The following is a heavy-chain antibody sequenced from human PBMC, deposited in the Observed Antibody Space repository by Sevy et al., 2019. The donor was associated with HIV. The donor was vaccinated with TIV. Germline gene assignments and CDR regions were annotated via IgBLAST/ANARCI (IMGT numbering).Heavy chain of an antibody. CDR1: GYTFTIYG. D-gene: IGHD3-10*01. CDR3: ARTSSYGSGNYFDY. CDR2: ISAYSGNT. J-gene: IGHJ4*02. Sequence: ASVKVSCKASGYTFTIYGISWVRQAPEQGLEWMGWISAYSGNTNYAQNLQGRVTMTTDTPTTTAYMELRSLGFDDTAVYYCARTSSYGSGNYFDYWGQGTLVTVSS. V-gene: IGHV1-18*01.